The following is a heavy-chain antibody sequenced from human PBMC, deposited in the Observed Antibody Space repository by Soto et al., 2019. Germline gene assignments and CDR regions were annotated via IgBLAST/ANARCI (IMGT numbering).Heavy chain of an antibody. Sequence: GGSLRLSCAASGFTFSIYSMNWVRQAPGKGLEWFSYIMPGSSHIFYADSVKGRFTISRDNAKNSLYLQMNSLRAEDTAVYYCARDQLYYNDISGRPLNAFDVWGQGTMVTVSS. CDR1: GFTFSIYS. J-gene: IGHJ3*01. V-gene: IGHV3-48*01. D-gene: IGHD3-22*01. CDR2: IMPGSSHI. CDR3: ARDQLYYNDISGRPLNAFDV.